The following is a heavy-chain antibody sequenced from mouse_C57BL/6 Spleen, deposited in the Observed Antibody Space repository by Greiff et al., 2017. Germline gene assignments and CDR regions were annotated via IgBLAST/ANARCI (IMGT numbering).Heavy chain of an antibody. Sequence: QVQLQQSGAELVKPGASVKLSCKASGYTFTSYWLHWVKQRPGQGLEWIGMIHPNSGSTNYNEKFKSKATLTVDKSSSTAYMQLSSLTSEDSAVYYCARQSAGYAMDYWGQGTSVTVSS. CDR1: GYTFTSYW. J-gene: IGHJ4*01. V-gene: IGHV1-64*01. CDR2: IHPNSGST. CDR3: ARQSAGYAMDY. D-gene: IGHD6-1*01.